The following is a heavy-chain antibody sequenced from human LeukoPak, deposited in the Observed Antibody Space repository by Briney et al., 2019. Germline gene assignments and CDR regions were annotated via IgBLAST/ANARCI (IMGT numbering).Heavy chain of an antibody. J-gene: IGHJ5*02. CDR3: ARGSLYDILPGYYTEDNWFDP. CDR1: GYSFTSYW. CDR2: IYPGDSDT. Sequence: GESLKICCKGSGYSFTSYWIGWVRQMPGKGLEWMGIIYPGDSDTRCSPSFQGQVTISADKSISTAYLQWSSLKASDTAMYYCARGSLYDILPGYYTEDNWFDPWGQGTLVTVSS. V-gene: IGHV5-51*01. D-gene: IGHD3-9*01.